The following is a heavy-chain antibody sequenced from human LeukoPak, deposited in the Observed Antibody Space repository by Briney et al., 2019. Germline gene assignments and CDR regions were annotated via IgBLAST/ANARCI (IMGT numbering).Heavy chain of an antibody. V-gene: IGHV4-59*08. Sequence: SETLSLTCTVSGGSISSYYWSWIRQPPGKGLEWIGYIYYSGSTNYNPSLKSRVTISVDTSKNQFSLKLSSVTAADTAVYYCARSRIRFTFDYWGQGTLVTVS. CDR1: GGSISSYY. CDR3: ARSRIRFTFDY. CDR2: IYYSGST. D-gene: IGHD5-18*01. J-gene: IGHJ4*02.